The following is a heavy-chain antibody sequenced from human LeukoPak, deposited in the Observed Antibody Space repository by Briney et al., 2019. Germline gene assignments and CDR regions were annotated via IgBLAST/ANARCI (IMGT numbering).Heavy chain of an antibody. J-gene: IGHJ4*02. Sequence: PWASVKVSCTASGGTFSSYAISWVRQAPGQGLEWMGGIIPIFGTANYAQKFQGRVTITADESTSTAYMELSSLRSEDTAVYYCARNLPGLPLDYWGPGTLVTVSS. CDR3: ARNLPGLPLDY. V-gene: IGHV1-69*13. D-gene: IGHD1-14*01. CDR2: IIPIFGTA. CDR1: GGTFSSYA.